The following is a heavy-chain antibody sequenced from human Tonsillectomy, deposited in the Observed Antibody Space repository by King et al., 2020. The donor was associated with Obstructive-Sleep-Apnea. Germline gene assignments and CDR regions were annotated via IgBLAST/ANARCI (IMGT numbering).Heavy chain of an antibody. CDR2: IYYSGSS. CDR3: ARSPYGSGIIDYFDP. J-gene: IGHJ5*02. D-gene: IGHD3-10*01. Sequence: QLQESGPGLVKPSETLSLTCTVSGGSISTYYWSWLRQPPGKRLEWIGYIYYSGSSNYNPSLKRRVSISVDTSKNQFSLILTSVTAADTAVYYCARSPYGSGIIDYFDPWGQGTLVTVYS. V-gene: IGHV4-59*01. CDR1: GGSISTYY.